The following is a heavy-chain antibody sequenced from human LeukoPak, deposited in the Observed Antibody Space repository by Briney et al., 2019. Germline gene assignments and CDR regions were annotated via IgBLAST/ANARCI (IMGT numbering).Heavy chain of an antibody. CDR3: ARYTYYDFWSADNWFDP. J-gene: IGHJ5*02. CDR1: GGTFSSYA. D-gene: IGHD3-3*01. V-gene: IGHV1-69*04. Sequence: SVKVSCKASGGTFSSYAISWVRQAPGQGLEWMGRIIPILGIASYAQKFQGRVTITADKSTSTAYMELSSLRSEDTAVYYCARYTYYDFWSADNWFDPWGQGTLVTVSS. CDR2: IIPILGIA.